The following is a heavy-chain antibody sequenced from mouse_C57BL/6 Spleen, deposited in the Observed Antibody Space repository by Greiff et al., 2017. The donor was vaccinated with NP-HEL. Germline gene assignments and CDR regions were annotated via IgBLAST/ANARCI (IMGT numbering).Heavy chain of an antibody. V-gene: IGHV1-15*01. CDR2: IDPETGGT. J-gene: IGHJ2*01. D-gene: IGHD2-3*01. CDR1: GYTFTDYE. CDR3: TRLRDDGYYGY. Sequence: QVQLQQSGAELVRPGASVTLSCKASGYTFTDYEMHWVKQTPVHGLEWIGAIDPETGGTAYNQKFKGKAILTADKSSSTAYMELRSLTSEDSAVYYCTRLRDDGYYGYWGQGTTLTVSS.